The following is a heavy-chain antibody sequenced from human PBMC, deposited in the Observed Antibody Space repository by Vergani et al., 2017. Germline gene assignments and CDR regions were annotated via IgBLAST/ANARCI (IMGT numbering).Heavy chain of an antibody. V-gene: IGHV3-23*01. Sequence: EVQLLESGGGLVQPGGSLRLSCAASGFTFSSYAMSWVRQAPGKGLEWVSAISGSGGSTYYADSVKGRFTISRDNSKNTLYLQMNSLRAEDTAVYYCAKPNLPTYYYDSSGYRWFDPWGQGTLVTVSS. J-gene: IGHJ5*02. CDR2: ISGSGGST. CDR3: AKPNLPTYYYDSSGYRWFDP. CDR1: GFTFSSYA. D-gene: IGHD3-22*01.